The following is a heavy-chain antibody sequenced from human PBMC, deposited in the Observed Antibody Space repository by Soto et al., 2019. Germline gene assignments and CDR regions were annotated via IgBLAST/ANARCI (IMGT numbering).Heavy chain of an antibody. D-gene: IGHD2-15*01. CDR3: ARVGIRKAARAYYYHGMDL. V-gene: IGHV1-69*13. Sequence: SVKVSCKASGGTFSSYRINWVRQAPGQGLEWVGGIVPIYRTADYAQKFQGRVTITADESARTSYMELRSLRSQDTAVYYCARVGIRKAARAYYYHGMDLWGQGTTVTVS. CDR1: GGTFSSYR. CDR2: IVPIYRTA. J-gene: IGHJ6*02.